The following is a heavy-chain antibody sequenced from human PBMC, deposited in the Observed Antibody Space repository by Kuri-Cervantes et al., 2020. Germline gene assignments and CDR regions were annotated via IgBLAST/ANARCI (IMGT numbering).Heavy chain of an antibody. D-gene: IGHD4-17*01. V-gene: IGHV3-21*01. CDR3: ASPSSDGDYYYYYGMDV. CDR1: GFTFSSYS. J-gene: IGHJ6*02. Sequence: ESLKISCAASGFTFSSYSMNWVRQAPGKGLEWVSSIISSSSYIYYADSVKGRFTISRDNAKNSLYLQMNSLRAEDTAVYYCASPSSDGDYYYYYGMDVWGQGTTVTVSS. CDR2: IISSSSYI.